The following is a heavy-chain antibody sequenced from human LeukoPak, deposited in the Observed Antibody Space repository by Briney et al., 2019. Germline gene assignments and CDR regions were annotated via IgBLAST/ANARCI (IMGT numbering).Heavy chain of an antibody. D-gene: IGHD5-12*01. J-gene: IGHJ6*02. CDR2: IYYTGST. CDR1: GYAISSYY. CDR3: ARSRGPLYYGMDV. V-gene: IGHV4-59*08. Sequence: PSETLSLTCTVSGYAISSYYWSWIRQPPGKGLEWIGYIYYTGSTNYNPSLKSRVTISLDTSKNQFSLKLSSVTAADTAVYYCARSRGPLYYGMDVWGQGTTVTVSS.